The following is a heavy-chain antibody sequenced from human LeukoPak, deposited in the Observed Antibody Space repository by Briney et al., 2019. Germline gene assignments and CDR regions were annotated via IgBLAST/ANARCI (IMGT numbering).Heavy chain of an antibody. V-gene: IGHV4-61*02. CDR2: IYTSGST. CDR1: GGSISTGSYY. Sequence: PSETLSLTCTVSGGSISTGSYYWTWIRQPAGKGLEWIGRIYTSGSTNYNPSLKSRVTMSVDTSKNQFSLKLSSVTAADTAVYYCARETDIVVVPAATQYYYYYMDVWGKGTTVTISS. CDR3: ARETDIVVVPAATQYYYYYMDV. J-gene: IGHJ6*03. D-gene: IGHD2-2*01.